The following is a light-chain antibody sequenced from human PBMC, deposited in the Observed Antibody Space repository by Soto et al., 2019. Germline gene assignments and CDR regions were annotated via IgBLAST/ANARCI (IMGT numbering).Light chain of an antibody. CDR2: AAS. Sequence: DIQMTQSPSSLSASVGDRVTITCRASQSISNYLNWYQQKPGKAPKLLTYAASSLQGGVPSRFSGGGSGRDFSLTISSLQPEDFATYYCQQSYSTPRTFGQGTKVDIK. CDR3: QQSYSTPRT. J-gene: IGKJ1*01. V-gene: IGKV1-39*01. CDR1: QSISNY.